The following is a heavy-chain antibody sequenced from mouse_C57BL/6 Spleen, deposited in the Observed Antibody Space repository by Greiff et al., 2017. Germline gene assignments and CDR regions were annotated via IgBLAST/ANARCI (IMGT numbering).Heavy chain of an antibody. D-gene: IGHD1-1*01. CDR1: GFTFSSYG. CDR3: ARRGYYGSSYYYFDY. V-gene: IGHV5-6*01. J-gene: IGHJ2*01. CDR2: ISSGGSYT. Sequence: EVQLVESGGDLVKPGGSLKLSCAASGFTFSSYGMSWVRQTPDKRLEWVATISSGGSYTYYPDSVKGRFTISRDNAKNTLYLQMSSLKSEDTAMYYGARRGYYGSSYYYFDYWGQGTTLTVSS.